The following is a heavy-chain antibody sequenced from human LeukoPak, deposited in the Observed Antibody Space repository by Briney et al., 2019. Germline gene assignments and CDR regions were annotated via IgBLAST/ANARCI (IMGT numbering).Heavy chain of an antibody. V-gene: IGHV3-23*01. CDR2: ISGKGDDT. CDR1: GLTFKNYA. D-gene: IGHD1-26*01. J-gene: IGHJ5*02. CDR3: AKGGHFSWFDP. Sequence: GGSLRLSCAASGLTFKNYAMTWVRQAPGKGLEWVSTISGKGDDTFYADSVKGRFTISRDNSKNTLSLQMNSLRADDTALYYCAKGGHFSWFDPWGQGTLVTVSS.